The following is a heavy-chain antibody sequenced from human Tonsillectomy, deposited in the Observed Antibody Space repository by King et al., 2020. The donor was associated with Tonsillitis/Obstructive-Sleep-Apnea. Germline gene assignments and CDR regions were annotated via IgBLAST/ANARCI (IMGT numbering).Heavy chain of an antibody. CDR3: ARLSNRLNYYYYYMDV. CDR1: GGSISSSSYY. Sequence: QLQESGPGLVKPSETLSLTCTVSGGSISSSSYYWGWIRQPPGKGLEWIGSIYYSWSTYYNPSLKSRVTISVDTSKNQFSLKLSSVTAADTAVYYCARLSNRLNYYYYYMDVWGKGTTVTVSS. J-gene: IGHJ6*03. CDR2: IYYSWST. D-gene: IGHD6-25*01. V-gene: IGHV4-39*01.